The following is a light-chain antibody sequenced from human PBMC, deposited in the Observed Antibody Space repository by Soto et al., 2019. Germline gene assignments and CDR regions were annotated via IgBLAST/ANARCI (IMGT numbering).Light chain of an antibody. CDR2: DVI. CDR3: SSYTSTSTLV. Sequence: QSVLSQPASVSGSPGQSITISCTGTSSDVGGYNYVSWYQQHPGEAPKLMIYDVINRPSGVSSRFSGSKSGNTASLTISGLQADDEGDYYCSSYTSTSTLVFGGGTKVTVL. V-gene: IGLV2-14*03. J-gene: IGLJ3*02. CDR1: SSDVGGYNY.